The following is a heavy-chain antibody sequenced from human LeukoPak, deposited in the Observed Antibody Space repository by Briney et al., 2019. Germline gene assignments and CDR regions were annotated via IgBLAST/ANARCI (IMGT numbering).Heavy chain of an antibody. V-gene: IGHV3-23*01. D-gene: IGHD2-21*02. CDR1: GFTFSSYA. Sequence: GGSLRLSCAASGFTFSSYAMSWVRQAPGKGLEWVSTIYGGGGTYYGESVRGRFTISRDNSQNTIYLQMNSLRAEDAAVYYCAGSLAYCGGDCRLGDYWGQGTLVTVSS. CDR3: AGSLAYCGGDCRLGDY. J-gene: IGHJ4*02. CDR2: IYGGGGT.